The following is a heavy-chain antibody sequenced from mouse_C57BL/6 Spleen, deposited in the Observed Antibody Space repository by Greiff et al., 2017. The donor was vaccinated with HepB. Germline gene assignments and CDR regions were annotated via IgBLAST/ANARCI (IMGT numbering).Heavy chain of an antibody. D-gene: IGHD4-1*01. CDR1: GFTFSDYG. J-gene: IGHJ4*01. CDR2: ISSGSSTI. V-gene: IGHV5-17*01. Sequence: EVKLEESGGGLVKPGGSLKLSCAASGFTFSDYGMHWVRQAPEKGLEWVAYISSGSSTIYYADTVKGRFTISRDNAKNTRFLQMTSLRSEDTAMYYCARMGLWVYAMDYWGQGTSVTVSS. CDR3: ARMGLWVYAMDY.